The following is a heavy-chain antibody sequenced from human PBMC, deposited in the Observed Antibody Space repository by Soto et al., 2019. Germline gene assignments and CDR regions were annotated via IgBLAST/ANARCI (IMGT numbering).Heavy chain of an antibody. J-gene: IGHJ6*02. CDR2: IYYSGST. Sequence: SVILCLTWSVSGGSISSLCWSCIMKHPGKGLEWIGYIYYSGSTNYNPSLKSRVTISVDTSKNQFSLKLSSVTAADTAVYYCAIDRRFFRAQNYYYGMDVWGQGTTVTVSS. V-gene: IGHV4-59*11. CDR3: AIDRRFFRAQNYYYGMDV. D-gene: IGHD3-3*01. CDR1: GGSISSLC.